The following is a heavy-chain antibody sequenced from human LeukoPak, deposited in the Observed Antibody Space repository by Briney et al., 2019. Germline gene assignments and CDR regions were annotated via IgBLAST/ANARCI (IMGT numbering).Heavy chain of an antibody. V-gene: IGHV1-18*01. J-gene: IGHJ3*02. CDR2: ISAYNGNT. CDR1: GYTFTSYG. D-gene: IGHD3-22*01. CDR3: ARGDYYDSSGYFSNAFDI. Sequence: GASVKVSCKASGYTFTSYGISWVRQAPGQGLEWMGWISAYNGNTNYAQKLQGRVTMTTDTSTSTAYMKLRSLRSDDTAVYDCARGDYYDSSGYFSNAFDIWGQGTMVTVSS.